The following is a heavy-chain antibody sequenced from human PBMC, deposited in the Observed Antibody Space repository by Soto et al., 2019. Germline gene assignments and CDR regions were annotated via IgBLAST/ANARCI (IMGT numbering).Heavy chain of an antibody. D-gene: IGHD3-22*01. CDR2: IYHGGST. CDR1: GSSTTNDHL. V-gene: IGHV4-4*02. J-gene: IGHJ4*02. CDR3: ARGPRRGGSYYVGDF. Sequence: PSETLSLTCIVSGSSTTNDHLWSWVRQPPGKGLEWIGEIYHGGSTNYNPSLESRITISMDKSKNQFSLNLTSVTAADTAVYYCARGPRRGGSYYVGDFWGQGTLVTVSS.